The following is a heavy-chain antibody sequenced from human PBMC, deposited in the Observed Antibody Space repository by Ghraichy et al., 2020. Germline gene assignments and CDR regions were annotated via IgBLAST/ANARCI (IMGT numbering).Heavy chain of an antibody. CDR3: ARDALYYYYYYMDV. CDR1: GFTFSSYS. V-gene: IGHV3-21*01. Sequence: GGSLRLSCAASGFTFSSYSMNWVRQAPGKGLEWVSSISSSSSYIYYADSVKGRFTISRDNAKNSLYLQMNSLRAEDTAVYYCARDALYYYYYYMDVWGKGTTVTVSS. CDR2: ISSSSSYI. J-gene: IGHJ6*03.